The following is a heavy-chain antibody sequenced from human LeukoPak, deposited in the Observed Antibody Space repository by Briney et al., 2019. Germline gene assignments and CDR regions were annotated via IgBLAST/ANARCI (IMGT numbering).Heavy chain of an antibody. D-gene: IGHD6-13*01. J-gene: IGHJ1*01. CDR3: AKDAEVAAAGKGYFQH. CDR2: IRYDGSNK. Sequence: GGSLRLSCVASGFTFNNYGMSWVRQAPGKGLEWVAFIRYDGSNKYYADSVKGRFTISRDNSKNTLYLQMNSLRAEDTAVYYCAKDAEVAAAGKGYFQHWGQGTLVTVSS. V-gene: IGHV3-30*02. CDR1: GFTFNNYG.